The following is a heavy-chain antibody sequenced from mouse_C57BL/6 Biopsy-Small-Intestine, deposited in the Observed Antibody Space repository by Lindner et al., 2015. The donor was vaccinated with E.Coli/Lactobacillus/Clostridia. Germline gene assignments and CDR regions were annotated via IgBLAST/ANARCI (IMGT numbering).Heavy chain of an antibody. D-gene: IGHD2-3*01. CDR2: ISSGSSTI. J-gene: IGHJ4*01. V-gene: IGHV5-17*01. CDR1: GFTFSDYG. Sequence: VQLQESGGGLVKPGGSLKLSCAASGFTFSDYGMHWVRQAPEKGLEWVAYISSGSSTIYYADTMKGRFTISRDNAKNTLFLQMTSLRSEDTAMYYCARDGPYYAMDYWGQGTSVTVSS. CDR3: ARDGPYYAMDY.